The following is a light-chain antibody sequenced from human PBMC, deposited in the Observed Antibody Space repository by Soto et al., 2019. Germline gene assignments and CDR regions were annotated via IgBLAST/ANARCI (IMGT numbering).Light chain of an antibody. Sequence: DIQMTQSPSSLSASVGDRVTITCRASQTISSYLNWYQQKPGKAPKLLIYAASSLQSGVPSRFSGSGPGTDFTLTISSLQPEDFASYYCQQSYNTPYTFGQGTKLEIK. J-gene: IGKJ2*01. V-gene: IGKV1-39*01. CDR2: AAS. CDR1: QTISSY. CDR3: QQSYNTPYT.